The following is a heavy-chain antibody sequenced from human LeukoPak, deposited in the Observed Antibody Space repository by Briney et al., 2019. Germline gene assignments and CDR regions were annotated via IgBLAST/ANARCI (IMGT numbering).Heavy chain of an antibody. Sequence: SETLCLTCTASGFSISSYYWSWIRQPPGKGLEWIGAIYCSGSTNYNASLKSRVTISVDTSKNQYSLKLSSVTAADTAVYYCARDNRLSFDYYYYMDVWGKRTTVTVSS. CDR1: GFSISSYY. J-gene: IGHJ6*03. D-gene: IGHD2-15*01. CDR2: IYCSGST. CDR3: ARDNRLSFDYYYYMDV. V-gene: IGHV4-59*01.